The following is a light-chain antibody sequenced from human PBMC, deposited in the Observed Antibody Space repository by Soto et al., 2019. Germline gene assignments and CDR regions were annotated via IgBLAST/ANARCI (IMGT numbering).Light chain of an antibody. CDR2: WAS. J-gene: IGKJ5*01. Sequence: DIVMTQSPDSLAVSLGDRSTINCKSSQSVLYSSDNKNYLAWYQQKPGQPPKLLIYWASLRESGVPDRFSGSGSGTDFTLTISSLQAEDVAVYYCQQYYSLINCGQGTRREIK. CDR1: QSVLYSSDNKNY. V-gene: IGKV4-1*01. CDR3: QQYYSLIN.